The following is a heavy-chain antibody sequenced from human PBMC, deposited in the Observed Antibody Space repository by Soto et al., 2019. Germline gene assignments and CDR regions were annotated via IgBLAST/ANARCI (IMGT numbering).Heavy chain of an antibody. CDR2: IYYSGNM. D-gene: IGHD5-12*01. CDR1: GGSISSGGYF. V-gene: IGHV4-31*03. CDR3: ARGWLQSHYFDS. J-gene: IGHJ4*02. Sequence: QVQLQESGPGLVKPSQTLSLTCTVSGGSISSGGYFWSWIRQHPGKGLEWIGYIYYSGNMYYNPSLNSRVVISVDTSENQFSLKLSSVTAAYTAVYLCARGWLQSHYFDSWGQGTLVTVSS.